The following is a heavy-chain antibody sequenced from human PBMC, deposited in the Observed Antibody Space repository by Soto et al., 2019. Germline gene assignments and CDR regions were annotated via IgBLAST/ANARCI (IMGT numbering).Heavy chain of an antibody. CDR3: TTNLRIEQLWVDV. D-gene: IGHD6-6*01. Sequence: EKGLEWVGRIKSKTDGGTTDYAAPVKGRFTISRDDSKNTLYLQTNSLKTEDTAVYYCTTNLRIEQLWVDVWGQGTTVTVSS. V-gene: IGHV3-15*07. J-gene: IGHJ6*02. CDR2: IKSKTDGGTT.